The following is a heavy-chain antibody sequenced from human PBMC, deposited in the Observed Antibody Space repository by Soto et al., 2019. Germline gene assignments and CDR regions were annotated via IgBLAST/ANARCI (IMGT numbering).Heavy chain of an antibody. V-gene: IGHV4-61*01. J-gene: IGHJ4*02. CDR2: IYYSGST. D-gene: IGHD3-22*01. CDR3: ARVGDSSGDLPVDY. CDR1: GGSVSSGSYY. Sequence: SETLSLTCTVSGGSVSSGSYYWSWIRQPPGKGLEWIGYIYYSGSTNYNPSLKRRVTISVDTSKNQFSLKLSSVTAADTAGSYCARVGDSSGDLPVDYWGQGTLVTVSS.